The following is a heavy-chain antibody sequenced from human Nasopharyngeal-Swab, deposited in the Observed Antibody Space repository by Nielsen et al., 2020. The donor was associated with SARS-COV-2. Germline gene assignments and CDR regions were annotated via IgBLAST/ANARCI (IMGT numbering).Heavy chain of an antibody. J-gene: IGHJ6*02. Sequence: GESLKISCAASGFTFSRHSMTWVRQAPGKGLEWVSGISYSGGSTTYADSAKGRFTISRDNAKNTLYLEMNSLGVEDTAVYYCATVGSPSASYYYYGMDVWGQGTRVTVSS. D-gene: IGHD3-10*01. V-gene: IGHV3-23*01. CDR3: ATVGSPSASYYYYGMDV. CDR2: ISYSGGST. CDR1: GFTFSRHS.